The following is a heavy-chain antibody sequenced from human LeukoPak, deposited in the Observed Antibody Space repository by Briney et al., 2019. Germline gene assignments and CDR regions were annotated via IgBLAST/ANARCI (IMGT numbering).Heavy chain of an antibody. D-gene: IGHD3-16*01. CDR2: IIPIFGTA. CDR3: ARESEYVLEAFDI. J-gene: IGHJ3*02. V-gene: IGHV1-69*13. CDR1: GGTFSSYA. Sequence: SVKVSCKASGGTFSSYAISWVRQAPGQGLEWMGGIIPIFGTANYAQKFQGRVTITADESTSTAYMELSSLRAEDTAVYYCARESEYVLEAFDIWGQGTMVTVSS.